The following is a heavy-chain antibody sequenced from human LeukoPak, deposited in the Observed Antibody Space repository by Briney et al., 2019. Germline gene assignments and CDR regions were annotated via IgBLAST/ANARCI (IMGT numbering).Heavy chain of an antibody. V-gene: IGHV4-59*01. Sequence: SETLSLTCAVYGGSFSGYYWSWIRQPPGKGLEWIGYIYYSGSTNYNPSLKSRVTISVDTSKNQFSLKLSSVTAADTAVYYCARAPWELLGARGAFDIWGQGTMVTVSS. J-gene: IGHJ3*02. CDR1: GGSFSGYY. D-gene: IGHD1-26*01. CDR3: ARAPWELLGARGAFDI. CDR2: IYYSGST.